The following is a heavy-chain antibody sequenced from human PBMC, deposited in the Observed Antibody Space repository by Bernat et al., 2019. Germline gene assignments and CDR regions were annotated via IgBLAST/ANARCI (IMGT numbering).Heavy chain of an antibody. CDR2: IYYSGST. Sequence: QVQLQESGPGLVKPSQTLSLTCTVSGGSISSGGYYWSWIRQHPGKGLEWIGYIYYSGSTYYNPSLKSRVTISGDTSKNQFSLKLSSVTAADTAVYYCARDNVASGSYYAVYGMDVWGQGTTVTVSS. V-gene: IGHV4-31*03. D-gene: IGHD3-10*01. CDR1: GGSISSGGYY. CDR3: ARDNVASGSYYAVYGMDV. J-gene: IGHJ6*02.